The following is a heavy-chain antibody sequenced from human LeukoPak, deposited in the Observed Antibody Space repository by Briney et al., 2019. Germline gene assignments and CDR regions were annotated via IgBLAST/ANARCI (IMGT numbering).Heavy chain of an antibody. Sequence: LGESLKISCKGSAYTFTSYWISWVRRMPGKGLEWMGIIYPGDSDTRYSASFQGQVTISADKSISTAYLQWSSLKASDTAIYYCARPRDTSWYTYDIWGQGTMVTVSS. D-gene: IGHD6-13*01. J-gene: IGHJ3*02. V-gene: IGHV5-51*01. CDR3: ARPRDTSWYTYDI. CDR1: AYTFTSYW. CDR2: IYPGDSDT.